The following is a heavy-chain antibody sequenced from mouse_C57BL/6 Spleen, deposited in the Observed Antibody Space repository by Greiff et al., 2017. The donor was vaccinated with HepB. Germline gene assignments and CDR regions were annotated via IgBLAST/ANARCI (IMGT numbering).Heavy chain of an antibody. V-gene: IGHV1-82*01. CDR1: GYAFSSSW. Sequence: QVQLQQSGPELVKPGASVKISCKASGYAFSSSWMNWVKQRPGKGLERIGRIYPGDGDTNYNGKFKGKATLTADKSSSTAYMQLSSLTSEDSAVYFCARERDITTVVPFAYWGQGTLVTVSA. D-gene: IGHD1-1*01. CDR2: IYPGDGDT. J-gene: IGHJ3*01. CDR3: ARERDITTVVPFAY.